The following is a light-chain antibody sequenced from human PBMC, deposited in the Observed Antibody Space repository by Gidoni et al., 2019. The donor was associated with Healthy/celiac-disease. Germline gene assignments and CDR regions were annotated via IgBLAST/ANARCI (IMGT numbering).Light chain of an antibody. V-gene: IGLV3-19*01. Sequence: SSELTHDPAVSVALGQTVRITCQGDSLRSYYASWYQQKPGQAPVLVIYGKNNRPSGIPDRFSGSSSGHTASLTITGAQAEDEADYYCNSRDSSGNHVFGTGTKVTVL. CDR1: SLRSYY. CDR2: GKN. J-gene: IGLJ1*01. CDR3: NSRDSSGNHV.